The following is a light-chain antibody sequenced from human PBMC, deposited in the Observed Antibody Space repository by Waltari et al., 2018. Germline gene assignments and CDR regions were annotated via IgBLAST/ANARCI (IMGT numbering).Light chain of an antibody. CDR1: ALPRQY. Sequence: SYELTQPPSVSVSPGQTARITCSGDALPRQYAYWYHQRPGQAPILVIYDDRDRPSGIPDRFAGSNSGNTATLTISRVEVGDEADFYCQVWDDSSDHVVFGGGTKLTVL. J-gene: IGLJ2*01. CDR2: DDR. CDR3: QVWDDSSDHVV. V-gene: IGLV3-21*02.